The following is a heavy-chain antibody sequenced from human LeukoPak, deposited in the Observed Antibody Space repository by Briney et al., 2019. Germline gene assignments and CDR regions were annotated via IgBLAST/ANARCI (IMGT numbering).Heavy chain of an antibody. CDR1: GYTFTSYG. CDR2: ISAYNGNT. J-gene: IGHJ5*02. Sequence: GASVKVSCKASGYTFTSYGISWVRQAPGQGLEWMGWISAYNGNTNYAQKLQGRVTMTTDTSTSTAYMELRSLRSDDTAVYYCARVSESYSSSWYGGWFDPWAREPWSPSPQ. D-gene: IGHD6-13*01. V-gene: IGHV1-18*01. CDR3: ARVSESYSSSWYGGWFDP.